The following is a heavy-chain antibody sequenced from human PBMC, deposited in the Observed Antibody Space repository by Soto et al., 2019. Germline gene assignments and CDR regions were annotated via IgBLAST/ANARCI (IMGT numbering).Heavy chain of an antibody. CDR3: AKDPYTYGRRGDY. V-gene: IGHV3-30*18. Sequence: QVQLVESGGGVVQPGRSLRLSCAASGFTFSNYGMHWVRQAPGKGLEWVAVISYDGSNKYYADSVKGRFTISRDNSKKTLYLQMSSLRPEDTAVYYCAKDPYTYGRRGDYWGQGTLVTVSS. D-gene: IGHD5-18*01. CDR2: ISYDGSNK. J-gene: IGHJ4*02. CDR1: GFTFSNYG.